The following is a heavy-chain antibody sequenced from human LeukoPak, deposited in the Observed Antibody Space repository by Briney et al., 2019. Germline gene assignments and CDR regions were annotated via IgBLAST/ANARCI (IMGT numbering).Heavy chain of an antibody. V-gene: IGHV4-34*01. D-gene: IGHD3-10*01. CDR2: INHSGST. CDR1: GGSFSGYY. CDR3: ARGGYYYGSGSYYKGRMYYYYMDV. Sequence: SETLSLTCAVYGGSFSGYYWSWIRQPPGKGLEWIGEINHSGSTNYNPSLKSRGTISVDTSKNKFSLKLSSVTAADTAVYYCARGGYYYGSGSYYKGRMYYYYMDVWGKGTTVTVSS. J-gene: IGHJ6*03.